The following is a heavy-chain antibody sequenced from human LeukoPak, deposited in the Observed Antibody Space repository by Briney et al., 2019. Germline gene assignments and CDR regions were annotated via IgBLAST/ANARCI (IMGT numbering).Heavy chain of an antibody. CDR2: ISSSGSTI. D-gene: IGHD2-8*01. Sequence: PGGSLRLSCAASGFTFSDYYMSWIRQAPGKGLEWVSYISSSGSTIYYADSVKGRFTISRDNAKNSLYLQMNSLRAEDTAVYYCARDSIDRIMVYAFDYWGQGTLVTVSS. J-gene: IGHJ4*02. CDR1: GFTFSDYY. CDR3: ARDSIDRIMVYAFDY. V-gene: IGHV3-11*04.